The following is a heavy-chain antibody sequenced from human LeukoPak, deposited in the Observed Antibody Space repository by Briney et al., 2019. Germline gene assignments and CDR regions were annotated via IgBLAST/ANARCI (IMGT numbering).Heavy chain of an antibody. CDR3: ARVYYSSSYDYWYFDL. J-gene: IGHJ2*01. Sequence: GGSLRLSCAASGFILTSYCMSWVRQAPGKGLEWVSYICISSSTIYYADSVKGRFTISRDNAKNSLFLQMNSLRAEDTAVYYCARVYYSSSYDYWYFDLWGRGTLVTVSS. CDR1: GFILTSYC. D-gene: IGHD6-13*01. CDR2: ICISSSTI. V-gene: IGHV3-48*01.